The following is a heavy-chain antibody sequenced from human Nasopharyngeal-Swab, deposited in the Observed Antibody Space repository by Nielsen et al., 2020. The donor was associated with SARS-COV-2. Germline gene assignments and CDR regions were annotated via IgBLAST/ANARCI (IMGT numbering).Heavy chain of an antibody. Sequence: GESLKISCAAPGFTFSSYAMHWVRQAPGKGLEWVAVISYDGSNKYYADSVKGRFTISRDNSKNTLYLQMNSLRAEDTAVYYCASPTSDIVGATDFDYWGQGTLVTVSS. J-gene: IGHJ4*02. D-gene: IGHD1-26*01. CDR3: ASPTSDIVGATDFDY. CDR1: GFTFSSYA. CDR2: ISYDGSNK. V-gene: IGHV3-30-3*01.